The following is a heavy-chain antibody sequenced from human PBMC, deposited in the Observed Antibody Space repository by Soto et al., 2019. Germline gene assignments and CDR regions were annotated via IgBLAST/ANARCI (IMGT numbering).Heavy chain of an antibody. V-gene: IGHV3-74*01. CDR2: TGRAGITL. D-gene: IGHD6-19*01. J-gene: IGHJ5*02. Sequence: EVRLVESGGGLVQPGGSLRLSCAASGFTFNSYWMHWVRQVPGKGLEWVSATGRAGITLSYGDSVKGRFTVSWDNTKHTLYRQMTSLTGEDTAVYYGGRGSCPSATPFDLWGQGTLVTVSS. CDR3: GRGSCPSATPFDL. CDR1: GFTFNSYW.